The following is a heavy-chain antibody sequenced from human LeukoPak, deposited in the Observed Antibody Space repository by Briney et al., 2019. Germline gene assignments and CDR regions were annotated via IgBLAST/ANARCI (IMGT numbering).Heavy chain of an antibody. CDR3: ASGITLRELYFDY. CDR2: ISSSSSYI. Sequence: PGGSLRLSCAASGFTFSSYSMNWVRQAPGKGLEWVSSISSSSSYIYYADSVKGRFTISRDNAKNSLYLQMNSLRAEDTAVYYCASGITLRELYFDYWGQGTLVTVSS. V-gene: IGHV3-21*01. CDR1: GFTFSSYS. J-gene: IGHJ4*02. D-gene: IGHD3-3*01.